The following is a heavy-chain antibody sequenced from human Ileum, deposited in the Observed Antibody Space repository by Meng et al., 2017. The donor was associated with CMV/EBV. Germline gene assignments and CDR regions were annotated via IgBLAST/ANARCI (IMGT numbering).Heavy chain of an antibody. J-gene: IGHJ3*02. CDR1: GFTLSSYD. V-gene: IGHV3-13*01. CDR2: IGTAGDT. D-gene: IGHD2-8*02. CDR3: ARDRGPGGDI. Sequence: AGSLTLSCAASGFTLSSYDMHWVRQATGKGLEWVSAIGTAGDTYYPGSVKGRFTISRENAKNSLYLQMNSMRAEDTAVYYCARDRGPGGDIWGQGTMVTVSS.